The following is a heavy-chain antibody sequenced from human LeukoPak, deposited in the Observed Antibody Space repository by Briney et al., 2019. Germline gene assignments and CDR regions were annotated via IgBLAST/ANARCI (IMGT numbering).Heavy chain of an antibody. J-gene: IGHJ4*02. CDR3: AGYCSGGNCYSGLVY. D-gene: IGHD2-15*01. CDR1: GFTFSNYA. V-gene: IGHV3-30-3*01. CDR2: ISYDGSNK. Sequence: GGSLRLSCAASGFTFSNYAMHWVRQAPSKGLQWVAVISYDGSNKYYADSVKGRFTISRDISKNTLYLQMNNLRAEDTAVYYCAGYCSGGNCYSGLVYGGQGTLVAVSS.